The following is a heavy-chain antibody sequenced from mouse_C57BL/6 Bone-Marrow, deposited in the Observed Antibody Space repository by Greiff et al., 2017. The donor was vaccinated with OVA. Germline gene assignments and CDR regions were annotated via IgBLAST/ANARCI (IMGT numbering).Heavy chain of an antibody. D-gene: IGHD1-1*01. CDR3: AYYGSSTNWYFDV. V-gene: IGHV1-72*01. Sequence: QVQLQQPGAELVKPGASVKLSCKASGYTFTSYWMHWVKQRPGRGLEWIGRIDPNSGGPKYNETFTSKATLTVDKPSSTAYMQLSSLTYDDSAVYYGAYYGSSTNWYFDVWGTGTTVTVAS. J-gene: IGHJ1*03. CDR2: IDPNSGGP. CDR1: GYTFTSYW.